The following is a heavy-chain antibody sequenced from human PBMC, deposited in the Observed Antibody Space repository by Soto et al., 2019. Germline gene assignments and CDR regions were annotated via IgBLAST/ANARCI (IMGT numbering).Heavy chain of an antibody. D-gene: IGHD3-10*01. CDR3: ASGSSSLRFDP. Sequence: QVQLQESGPGLVEPSQTLSLTCTVSGGSISSGDYYWTWIRQPPGTGLEWIGYIYYTGSTYYNPSLKSRLTISLDMSRTQFSLRLTSVAAADTAVYYCASGSSSLRFDPWGQGTLVTVSS. V-gene: IGHV4-30-4*01. J-gene: IGHJ5*02. CDR1: GGSISSGDYY. CDR2: IYYTGST.